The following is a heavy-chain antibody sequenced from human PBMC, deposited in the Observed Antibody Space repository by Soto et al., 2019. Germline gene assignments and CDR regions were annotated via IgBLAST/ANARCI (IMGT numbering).Heavy chain of an antibody. V-gene: IGHV3-21*01. CDR1: PITVYNFAA. Sequence: EMQLLESGGGLGQPGGSLRLSCVASPITVYNFAAMSWVRQAPGKGLEWVSSISSTSKYIYYADSVKGRFTISRDNAKKSLYLQMNSLRAEDTAVYYCARGLSSGWFDYWGQGTLVTVSA. CDR3: ARGLSSGWFDY. D-gene: IGHD6-19*01. J-gene: IGHJ5*01. CDR2: ISSTSKYI.